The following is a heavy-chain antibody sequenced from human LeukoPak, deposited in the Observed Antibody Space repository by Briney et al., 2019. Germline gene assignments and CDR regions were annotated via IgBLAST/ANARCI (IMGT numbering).Heavy chain of an antibody. Sequence: GGSLRLSCAASGFAFSDFYMSWVRQAPGLGLEWLSYISSSGTTIYYADSVRGRFTISRDNAKNSLSLQMTSLGAEDTAVYYCARIGTGTMAYMDVWGKGTTVTVSS. CDR1: GFAFSDFY. CDR2: ISSSGTTI. CDR3: ARIGTGTMAYMDV. V-gene: IGHV3-11*01. J-gene: IGHJ6*03. D-gene: IGHD1-7*01.